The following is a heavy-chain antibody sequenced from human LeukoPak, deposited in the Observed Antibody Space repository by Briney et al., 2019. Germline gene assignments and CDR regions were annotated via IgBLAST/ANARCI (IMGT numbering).Heavy chain of an antibody. J-gene: IGHJ4*02. D-gene: IGHD2-15*01. CDR3: ASGSGGYPGY. V-gene: IGHV4-34*01. CDR1: GGSFSGYY. CDR2: INHSGSA. Sequence: SETLSLTCAVYGGSFSGYYWSWIRQPPGKGLEWIGEINHSGSANYNPSLKSRVTISVDTSKNQFSLKLSSVTAADTAVYYCASGSGGYPGYWGQGTLVTVSS.